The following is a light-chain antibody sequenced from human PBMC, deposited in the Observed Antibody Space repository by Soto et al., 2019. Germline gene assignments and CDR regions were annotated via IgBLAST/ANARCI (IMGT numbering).Light chain of an antibody. J-gene: IGKJ5*01. CDR1: QDITNY. V-gene: IGKV1-33*01. CDR3: LQSDYPYP. CDR2: DAS. Sequence: DIRLTQSPSSLSASVGDRVTITYQANQDITNYLNRDQQKPGKAPKLLIYDASTLETGVPSRFSRSGSGTDFTLPISSLPPEDIATYYCLQSDYPYPFGQGTRLEIK.